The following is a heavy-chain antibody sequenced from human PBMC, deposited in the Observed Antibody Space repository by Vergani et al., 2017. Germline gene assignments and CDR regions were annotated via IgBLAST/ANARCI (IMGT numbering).Heavy chain of an antibody. CDR2: ISWNSGSI. J-gene: IGHJ4*02. CDR1: GFTFDDYA. D-gene: IGHD3-22*01. Sequence: EVQLVESGGGLVQPGRSLRLSCAASGFTFDDYAMHWVRQAPGKGLEWVSGISWNSGSIGYADSVKGRFTISRDNAKNTLYLQMNSLRAEDTAVYYCAKRTRSYDSSAYEYYFDYWGQGTLVTVSS. CDR3: AKRTRSYDSSAYEYYFDY. V-gene: IGHV3-9*01.